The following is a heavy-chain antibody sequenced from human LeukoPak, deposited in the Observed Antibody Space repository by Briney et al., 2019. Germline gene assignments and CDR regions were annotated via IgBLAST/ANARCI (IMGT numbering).Heavy chain of an antibody. CDR3: ARSDYGDYYDY. D-gene: IGHD4-17*01. V-gene: IGHV3-7*01. J-gene: IGHJ4*02. CDR2: IRQDGSEK. CDR1: GFTFSSYW. Sequence: GGSLRLSCAASGFTFSSYWMSWVRQAPGKGLEWVANIRQDGSEKYYVDSVKGRFTISRDNAKNSLYLQMNSLRAEDTAVYYCARSDYGDYYDYWGQGTLVTVSS.